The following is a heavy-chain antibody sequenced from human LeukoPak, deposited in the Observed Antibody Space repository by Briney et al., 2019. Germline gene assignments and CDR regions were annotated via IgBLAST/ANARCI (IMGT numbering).Heavy chain of an antibody. CDR2: ISGSGGST. V-gene: IGHV3-23*01. CDR3: AKAGGPNDAFDI. D-gene: IGHD3-10*01. Sequence: PGGSLRLSCAASGFTFSSYAMSWVRQAPGKGLEWVSAISGSGGSTYYADSVKGRFTISRDNSKNTLYLQMNSLRAEDTVVYYCAKAGGPNDAFDIWGQGTMVTVSS. CDR1: GFTFSSYA. J-gene: IGHJ3*02.